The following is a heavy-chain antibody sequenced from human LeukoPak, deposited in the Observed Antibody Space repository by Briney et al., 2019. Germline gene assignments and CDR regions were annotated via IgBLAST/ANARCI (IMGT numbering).Heavy chain of an antibody. D-gene: IGHD3-22*01. CDR3: ARERYYYDSSGYTFDY. V-gene: IGHV3-48*01. CDR1: GFTFSSYS. J-gene: IGHJ4*02. Sequence: GGSLRLSCAASGFTFSSYSMNWVRQAPGQGLEWVSYISSSSSTIYYADSVKGRFTISRDNAKNSLYLQMNSLRAEDTAVYYCARERYYYDSSGYTFDYWGQGTLVTVSS. CDR2: ISSSSSTI.